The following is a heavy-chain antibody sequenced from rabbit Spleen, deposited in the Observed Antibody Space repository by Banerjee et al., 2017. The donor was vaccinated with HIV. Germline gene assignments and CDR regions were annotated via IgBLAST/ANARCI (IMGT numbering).Heavy chain of an antibody. CDR3: ARDGAGGSYLAL. D-gene: IGHD8-1*01. CDR2: IDPVFGIT. Sequence: QLVESGGGLVQPGGSLKLSCTVSGFDISRYYMNWVRQAPGKGLEWIGYIDPVFGITYYANWVNGRFSISRENAQNTAFLQMTSLTAADTATYFCARDGAGGSYLALWGPGTLVT. CDR1: GFDISRYY. V-gene: IGHV1S7*01. J-gene: IGHJ6*01.